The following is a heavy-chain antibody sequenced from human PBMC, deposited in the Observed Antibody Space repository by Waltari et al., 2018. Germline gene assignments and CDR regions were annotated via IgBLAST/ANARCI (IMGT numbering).Heavy chain of an antibody. CDR3: AKASCSSTSCDAFDI. CDR1: GFTFDDYA. CDR2: ISWNSGSI. V-gene: IGHV3-9*01. J-gene: IGHJ3*02. D-gene: IGHD2-2*01. Sequence: EVQLVESGGGLVQPGRSLRLSCAASGFTFDDYAMHWVRQAPGKGLEWVSGISWNSGSIGYADSVKGQFTISRDNAKNSLYLQMNSLRAEDTALYYCAKASCSSTSCDAFDIWGQGTMVTVSS.